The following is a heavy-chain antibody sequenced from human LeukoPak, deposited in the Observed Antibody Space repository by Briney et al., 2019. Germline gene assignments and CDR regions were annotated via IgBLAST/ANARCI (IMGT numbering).Heavy chain of an antibody. Sequence: SETLSLTCTVSGDSITNGGHYWSWIRQSPGEGLEWIGYISQTGSSYGNTYYNPSLQSRVALSVDRSSNHLSLEVTSVTAADTAVYYCARALVGATKNYYYYYMDVWGKGTTVTVSS. CDR1: GDSITNGGHY. D-gene: IGHD1-26*01. CDR2: ISQTGSSYGNT. CDR3: ARALVGATKNYYYYYMDV. V-gene: IGHV4-30-2*06. J-gene: IGHJ6*03.